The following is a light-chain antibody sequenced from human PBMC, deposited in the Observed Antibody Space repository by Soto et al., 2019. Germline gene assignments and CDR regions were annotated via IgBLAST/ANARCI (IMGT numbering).Light chain of an antibody. CDR2: VAS. V-gene: IGKV3-20*01. CDR1: QSVSSSY. Sequence: EIILTQSPGTLSLSPGERATLSCRASQSVSSSYLAWYQQKPGQAPRLLIYVASSRATGIPDRFSGSRSGNDFTLTISRLEPEDFAVYSGHQYGSSPRTFGPGTKLEIK. J-gene: IGKJ2*01. CDR3: HQYGSSPRT.